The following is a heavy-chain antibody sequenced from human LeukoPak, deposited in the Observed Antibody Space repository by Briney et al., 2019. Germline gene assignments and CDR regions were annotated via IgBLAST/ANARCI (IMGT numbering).Heavy chain of an antibody. V-gene: IGHV5-51*01. J-gene: IGHJ4*02. D-gene: IGHD2-21*02. Sequence: GESLKISCKGSGYTFISYWIGWVRLIHGKGREGMGIIYTGDSDTRNSPSCQGPVHHSAEKSISTAYLQVSSFEAADTAWYYCGKQGFCDSLGYWGQGTLITVSS. CDR2: IYTGDSDT. CDR3: GKQGFCDSLGY. CDR1: GYTFISYW.